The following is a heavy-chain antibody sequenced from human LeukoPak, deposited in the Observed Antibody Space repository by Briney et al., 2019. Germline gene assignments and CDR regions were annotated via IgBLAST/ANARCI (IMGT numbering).Heavy chain of an antibody. CDR1: GFTFSSYA. J-gene: IGHJ4*02. Sequence: GGSLRLSCAASGFTFSSYAMSWVRQAPGKGLEWVSVIYSGGSTYYADSVKGRFTISRDNSKNTLYLQMNSLRAEDTAVYYCARGRNYYDSSGYYYLYYWGQGTLVTVSS. V-gene: IGHV3-53*01. D-gene: IGHD3-22*01. CDR2: IYSGGST. CDR3: ARGRNYYDSSGYYYLYY.